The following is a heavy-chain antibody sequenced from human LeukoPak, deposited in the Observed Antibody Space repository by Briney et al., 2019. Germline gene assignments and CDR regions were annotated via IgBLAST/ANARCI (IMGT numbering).Heavy chain of an antibody. CDR1: GFTFDNYA. V-gene: IGHV3-9*01. D-gene: IGHD3-22*01. J-gene: IGHJ4*02. CDR2: ILWNSGSI. Sequence: GGSLRLSCAASGFTFDNYAMHWVRQAPGECLEWVSGILWNSGSIGYADSVKGRFTISRENSKNTLYLQMNRLRAEDTAVYYCAKDDYYDTRGYRDWGQGTLVTVSS. CDR3: AKDDYYDTRGYRD.